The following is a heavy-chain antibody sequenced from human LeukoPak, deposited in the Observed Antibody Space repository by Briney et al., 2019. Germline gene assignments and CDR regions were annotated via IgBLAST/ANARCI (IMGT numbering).Heavy chain of an antibody. V-gene: IGHV1-2*02. CDR3: ASSLTYCSSTSCFVWFDP. CDR2: INPNSGGT. CDR1: GYTFTGYY. J-gene: IGHJ5*02. Sequence: GASVKVSCKASGYTFTGYYMHWVRRAPGQGLEWMGWINPNSGGTNYAQKFQGRVTMTRDTSISTAYMELSRLRSDDTAVYYCASSLTYCSSTSCFVWFDPWGQGTLVTVSS. D-gene: IGHD2-2*01.